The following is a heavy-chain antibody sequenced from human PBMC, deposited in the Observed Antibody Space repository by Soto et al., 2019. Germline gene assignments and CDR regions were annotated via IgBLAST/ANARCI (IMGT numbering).Heavy chain of an antibody. V-gene: IGHV1-8*01. J-gene: IGHJ4*02. CDR2: VNPNSGNT. Sequence: QVQLVQSGAELKKPGASVKVSCKASGYTFTSYDINWVRQATGQGLEWMGWVNPNSGNTGYAQKFQGRVTMTRNTSIITAYMELSSLRSEDTAVYYCARGPTWAGNVDYWGQGTLVTVSS. CDR1: GYTFTSYD. CDR3: ARGPTWAGNVDY. D-gene: IGHD1-1*01.